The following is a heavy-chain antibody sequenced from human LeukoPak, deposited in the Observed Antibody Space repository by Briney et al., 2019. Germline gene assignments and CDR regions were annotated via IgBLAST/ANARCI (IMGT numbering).Heavy chain of an antibody. CDR3: VRDRGYSTFDY. D-gene: IGHD3-22*01. J-gene: IGHJ4*02. V-gene: IGHV3-7*03. Sequence: GGSLRLSCEASGFVFGHSWMSWVRQAPGKGLEWVANINLDGSEINYLDSLTGRLTISRDNAKDSLYLQMNGLRAEDTAVYSCVRDRGYSTFDYWGQGTLVTVSS. CDR2: INLDGSEI. CDR1: GFVFGHSW.